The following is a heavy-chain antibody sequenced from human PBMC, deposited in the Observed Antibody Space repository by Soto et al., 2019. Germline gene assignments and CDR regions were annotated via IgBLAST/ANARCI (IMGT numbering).Heavy chain of an antibody. CDR2: IIPILGIA. CDR3: ARDQSSVAGDYYYYGMDV. Sequence: QVQLVQSGAEVKKPGSSVKVSCKASGGTFSSYTISWVRQAPGQGLEWMGRIIPILGIANYAQKFQGRVTITADXXTXTXXMELSSLRSEDTAVYYCARDQSSVAGDYYYYGMDVWGQGTTVTVSS. CDR1: GGTFSSYT. J-gene: IGHJ6*02. V-gene: IGHV1-69*08. D-gene: IGHD6-19*01.